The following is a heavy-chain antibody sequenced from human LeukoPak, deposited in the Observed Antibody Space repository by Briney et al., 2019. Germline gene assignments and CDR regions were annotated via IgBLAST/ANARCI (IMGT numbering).Heavy chain of an antibody. CDR2: ISAYNGNT. J-gene: IGHJ6*02. CDR1: GYTFTSYG. CDR3: ARSPLRTEYYYYGMDV. V-gene: IGHV1-18*01. D-gene: IGHD1-26*01. Sequence: ASVKVSCKASGYTFTSYGISWVRQAPGQGLEWMGWISAYNGNTNYAQKLQGRVTMTTDTSTSTAYMELRSLRSDDTAVYYCARSPLRTEYYYYGMDVWGQGTTVTVSS.